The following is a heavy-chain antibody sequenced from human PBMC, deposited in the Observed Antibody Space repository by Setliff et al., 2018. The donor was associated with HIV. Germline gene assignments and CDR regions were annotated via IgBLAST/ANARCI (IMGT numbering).Heavy chain of an antibody. CDR2: IVPKVGTP. V-gene: IGHV1-69*13. CDR1: GDSFSNYA. CDR3: ARTILRYFGWENPLPDAFDI. J-gene: IGHJ3*02. D-gene: IGHD3-9*01. Sequence: GASVKVSCKTSGDSFSNYAITWVRQAPGQGLEWMGGIVPKVGTPNYAERFQGRVTITEDESTSTAYLEVRSLRSEDTAVYYCARTILRYFGWENPLPDAFDIWGQGTMVTVSS.